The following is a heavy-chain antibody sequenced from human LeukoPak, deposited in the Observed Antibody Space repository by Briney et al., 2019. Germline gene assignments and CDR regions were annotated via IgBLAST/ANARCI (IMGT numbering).Heavy chain of an antibody. D-gene: IGHD1-20*01. CDR3: ATLTRITGTSRPHY. CDR1: GYTFTGYY. CDR2: ISPNSGGT. J-gene: IGHJ4*02. V-gene: IGHV1-2*06. Sequence: GASVKVSCKASGYTFTGYYMHWVRQAPGQGLEWMGRISPNSGGTNYAQKFQGRVTMTRDTSISTAYMELSRLRSDDTAVYYCATLTRITGTSRPHYWGQGTLVTVSS.